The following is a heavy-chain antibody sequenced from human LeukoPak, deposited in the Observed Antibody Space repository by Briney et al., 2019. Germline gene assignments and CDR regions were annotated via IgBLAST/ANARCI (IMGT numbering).Heavy chain of an antibody. J-gene: IGHJ4*02. CDR3: ARLADSSGYYPTRRDYFDY. V-gene: IGHV3-11*01. D-gene: IGHD3-22*01. Sequence: NSGGSLRLSCAASGFTFSDYYMSWIRQAPGKGLEWVSYISSSGSTIYYADSVKGRFTISRDNAKNSLYLQMNSLRAEDTAVYYCARLADSSGYYPTRRDYFDYWGQGTLVTVSS. CDR1: GFTFSDYY. CDR2: ISSSGSTI.